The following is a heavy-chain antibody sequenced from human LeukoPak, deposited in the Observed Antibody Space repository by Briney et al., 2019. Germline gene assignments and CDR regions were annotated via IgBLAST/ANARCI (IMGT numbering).Heavy chain of an antibody. D-gene: IGHD3-10*01. CDR2: IKQDGSEK. V-gene: IGHV3-7*01. CDR1: GFTFSSYW. J-gene: IGHJ3*02. Sequence: GGSLRLSCAASGFTFSSYWMSWVRQAPGKGLEWVANIKQDGSEKYYVDSVKGRFTISRDNAKNSLYLQMNSLRVEDTAVYYCARTYYGSGKSAFDIWGQGTMVTVSS. CDR3: ARTYYGSGKSAFDI.